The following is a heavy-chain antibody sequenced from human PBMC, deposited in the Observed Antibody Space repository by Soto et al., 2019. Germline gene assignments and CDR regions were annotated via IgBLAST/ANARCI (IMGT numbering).Heavy chain of an antibody. V-gene: IGHV4-34*01. D-gene: IGHD3-3*01. Sequence: QVQLQQWGAGLLKPSETLSLTCAVYGGSFSGYYWSWIRQPPGKGLEWMGEINHSGSTTYNPSLKSRVTISVDTSKNQFSLKLSSVTAADTAVYYCARDRLRFLEWSRGYFDYWGQGTLVTVSS. CDR2: INHSGST. CDR3: ARDRLRFLEWSRGYFDY. CDR1: GGSFSGYY. J-gene: IGHJ4*02.